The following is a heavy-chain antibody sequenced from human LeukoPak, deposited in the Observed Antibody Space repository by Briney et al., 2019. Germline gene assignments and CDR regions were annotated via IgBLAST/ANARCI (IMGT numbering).Heavy chain of an antibody. D-gene: IGHD3-22*01. V-gene: IGHV1-8*01. J-gene: IGHJ5*02. CDR2: MNPNSGNT. CDR1: GYTFTSYD. Sequence: GASVKVSCKASGYTFTSYDINWVRQATGQGLEGMGWMNPNSGNTGYAQKFQGRFTMTRDTSISTAYMELSSLRSEDTAVYYCARMSYYDSSGDNWYDPWGQGTLVTVSS. CDR3: ARMSYYDSSGDNWYDP.